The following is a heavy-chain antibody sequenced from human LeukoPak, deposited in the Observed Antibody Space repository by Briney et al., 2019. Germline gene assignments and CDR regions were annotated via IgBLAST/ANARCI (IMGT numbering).Heavy chain of an antibody. J-gene: IGHJ4*02. CDR2: IIPIFGTA. CDR3: ARAPPPTVTPDY. D-gene: IGHD4-11*01. CDR1: GGTFSSYA. Sequence: SVKVSCKASGGTFSSYAISWVRQAPGQGLEWMGRIIPIFGTANYAQKFQGRVTITTDESTSTAYMELSSLRSEDTAVYYCARAPPPTVTPDYWGQGTLVTVSS. V-gene: IGHV1-69*05.